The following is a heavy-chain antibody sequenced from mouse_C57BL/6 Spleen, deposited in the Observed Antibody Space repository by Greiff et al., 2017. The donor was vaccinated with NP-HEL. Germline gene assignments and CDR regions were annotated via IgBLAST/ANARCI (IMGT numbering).Heavy chain of an antibody. J-gene: IGHJ1*03. CDR2: IDPANGNT. CDR3: ARSSYYGSSSWYFDV. V-gene: IGHV14-3*01. Sequence: EVKLVESVAELVRPGASVKLSCTASGFNIKNTYMHWVKQRPEQGLEWIGRIDPANGNTKYAPKFQGKATITADTSSNTAYLQLSSLTSEDTAIYYCARSSYYGSSSWYFDVWGTGTTVTVSS. CDR1: GFNIKNTY. D-gene: IGHD1-1*01.